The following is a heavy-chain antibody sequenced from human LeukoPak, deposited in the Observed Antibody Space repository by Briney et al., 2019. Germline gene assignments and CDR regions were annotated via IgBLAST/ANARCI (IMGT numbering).Heavy chain of an antibody. CDR3: AVAGSGAFDI. V-gene: IGHV3-7*05. CDR1: GFTFSDYR. Sequence: PRGSLGLSCTASGFTFSDYRMSWVRQAPGKGLEWVATIKEDGSDKYYMDSVKGRFTISRDNAKNSVYLEMNNLRDEDTAVYYCAVAGSGAFDIWGQGTMVTVSS. J-gene: IGHJ3*02. D-gene: IGHD6-19*01. CDR2: IKEDGSDK.